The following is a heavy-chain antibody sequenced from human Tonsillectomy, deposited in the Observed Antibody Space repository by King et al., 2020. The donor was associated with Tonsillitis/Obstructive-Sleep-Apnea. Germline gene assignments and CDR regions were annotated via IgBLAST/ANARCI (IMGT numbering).Heavy chain of an antibody. CDR3: ARTSPPYYYDSSGYDYHWYFDL. Sequence: VQLQESGPGLVKPSETLSLTCTVSGGSISSYYWSWLRQPPGKGLEWIGYIYYSGSTNYNPSLKSRVTISVDTSKNQFSLKLSSVTAADTAVYYCARTSPPYYYDSSGYDYHWYFDLWGRGTLVTVSS. CDR1: GGSISSYY. D-gene: IGHD3-22*01. J-gene: IGHJ2*01. V-gene: IGHV4-59*01. CDR2: IYYSGST.